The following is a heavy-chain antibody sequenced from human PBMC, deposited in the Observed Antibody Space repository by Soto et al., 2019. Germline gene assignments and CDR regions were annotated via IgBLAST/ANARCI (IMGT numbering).Heavy chain of an antibody. CDR1: GDSVNIGTYY. Sequence: SETLSLTCSVFGDSVNIGTYYWNWVRQSPGKGLEWIGHIYTSGITNYNPSLKSRVTISLDTSMNQVSLKLTSVTAADAAVYLCASIKWYTCTSDRYSTANCYDRWFDHWGQGTLVTVSS. CDR3: ASIKWYTCTSDRYSTANCYDRWFDH. CDR2: IYTSGIT. D-gene: IGHD3-16*02. J-gene: IGHJ5*02. V-gene: IGHV4-61*01.